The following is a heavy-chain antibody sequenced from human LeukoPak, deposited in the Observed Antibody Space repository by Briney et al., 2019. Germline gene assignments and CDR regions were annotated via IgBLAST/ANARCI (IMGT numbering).Heavy chain of an antibody. D-gene: IGHD2-21*01. CDR2: MNPKSGNT. V-gene: IGHV1-8*01. Sequence: GASVTVSFTTSGYTFTNYDINWVRQAPGQGVEWMGWMNPKSGNTGYTQKLQGRDTLSRNTSISTAYMELSSLRFEDTAVYYCARVRAMTVVASNWFDPWGQGTPVTVSS. CDR1: GYTFTNYD. CDR3: ARVRAMTVVASNWFDP. J-gene: IGHJ5*02.